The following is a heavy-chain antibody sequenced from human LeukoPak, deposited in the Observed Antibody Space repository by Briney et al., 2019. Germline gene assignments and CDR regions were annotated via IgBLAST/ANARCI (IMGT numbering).Heavy chain of an antibody. V-gene: IGHV1-3*01. CDR1: GYTFTSYA. CDR2: INAGNGNT. CDR3: ARGYYDSSGYPRIDY. Sequence: ASVKVSCKASGYTFTSYAMHWVRQAPGQRLEWMGWINAGNGNTKYSQKFQGRVTITRDTSASTVYMELSSLRSEDTAVYYCARGYYDSSGYPRIDYWGQGTLVTVSS. D-gene: IGHD3-22*01. J-gene: IGHJ4*02.